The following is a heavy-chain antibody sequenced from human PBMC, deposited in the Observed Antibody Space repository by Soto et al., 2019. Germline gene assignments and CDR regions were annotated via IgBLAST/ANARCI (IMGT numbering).Heavy chain of an antibody. CDR2: IYWNDEQ. V-gene: IGHV2-5*01. J-gene: IGHJ6*02. CDR3: AHRLPGPSGYDV. D-gene: IGHD6-13*01. CDR1: GFSLTSGVVG. Sequence: QITLKESGPTLVKPTQTLTLTCTFSGFSLTSGVVGVGWIRQPPGEALEWLALIYWNDEQYYNPSLRNRLTITRDTSKNQVVLTMTNIDPVDTATYYCAHRLPGPSGYDVWGQGTTVTVSS.